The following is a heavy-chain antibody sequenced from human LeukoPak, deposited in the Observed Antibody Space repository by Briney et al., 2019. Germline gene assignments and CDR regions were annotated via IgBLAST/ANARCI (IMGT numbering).Heavy chain of an antibody. CDR3: VRDLEMATII. J-gene: IGHJ4*02. V-gene: IGHV3-53*01. CDR2: IYSGGST. Sequence: PGGSLRLSCAASGFTFSSYAMSWVRQAPGKGLEWVSVIYSGGSTYYADSVKGRFTISRDNSKNTLYLQMNSLRAEDTAVYYCVRDLEMATIIWGQGTLVTVSS. CDR1: GFTFSSYA. D-gene: IGHD5-24*01.